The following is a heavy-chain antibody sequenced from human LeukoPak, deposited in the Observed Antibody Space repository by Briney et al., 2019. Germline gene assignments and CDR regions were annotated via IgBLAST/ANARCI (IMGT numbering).Heavy chain of an antibody. V-gene: IGHV3-11*01. J-gene: IGHJ4*02. CDR2: IPTSGISV. Sequence: GGSLRLSCAASGFSFSRYYMSWVRQTPGKALEWISYIPTSGISVQYADSVRGRFTASRDDAKNSLHLQMDSLRVEDTAVYYCTRAVGLGQGAHFDQWGQGALVIVSS. CDR3: TRAVGLGQGAHFDQ. CDR1: GFSFSRYY. D-gene: IGHD1-26*01.